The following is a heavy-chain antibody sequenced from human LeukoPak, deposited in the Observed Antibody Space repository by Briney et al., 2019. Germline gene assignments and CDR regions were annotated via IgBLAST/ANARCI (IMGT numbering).Heavy chain of an antibody. CDR2: INHSGST. D-gene: IGHD6-19*01. Sequence: PSETLSLTCAVYGGSFSGYYWSWIRQPPGKGLEWIGEINHSGSTNYNPSLKSRVTISVDTSKNQFSLKLSSVTAADTAVYYYARGRQQWLVWGASPGTLFDPWGQGTLVTVSS. CDR1: GGSFSGYY. V-gene: IGHV4-34*01. CDR3: ARGRQQWLVWGASPGTLFDP. J-gene: IGHJ5*02.